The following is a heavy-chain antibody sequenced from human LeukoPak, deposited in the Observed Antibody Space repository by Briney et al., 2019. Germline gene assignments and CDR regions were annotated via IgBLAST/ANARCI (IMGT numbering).Heavy chain of an antibody. CDR1: GFTFSGSA. D-gene: IGHD3-22*01. CDR3: TSRGNYDSSYYMDV. Sequence: GGSLRLSCAASGFTFSGSAMHWVRQASGKGLEWVGQIRSKANSYATSYAASVKGRFTISRDDSKNTAYLQMNSLKTEDTAIYYCTSRGNYDSSYYMDVWGKGTTVTVSS. CDR2: IRSKANSYAT. J-gene: IGHJ6*03. V-gene: IGHV3-73*01.